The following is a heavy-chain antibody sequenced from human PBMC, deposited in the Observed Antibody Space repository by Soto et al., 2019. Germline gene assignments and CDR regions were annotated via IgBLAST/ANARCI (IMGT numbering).Heavy chain of an antibody. Sequence: GGSLRLSCAASGFTFSSYWMSWVRQAPGKGLEWVANIKQDGSEKYYVDSVKGRFTISRDNAKNSLYLQMNSLRAEDTAVYYCVATARRREAVGYWGQGTLVTVSS. D-gene: IGHD6-6*01. CDR1: GFTFSSYW. CDR2: IKQDGSEK. CDR3: VATARRREAVGY. J-gene: IGHJ4*02. V-gene: IGHV3-7*01.